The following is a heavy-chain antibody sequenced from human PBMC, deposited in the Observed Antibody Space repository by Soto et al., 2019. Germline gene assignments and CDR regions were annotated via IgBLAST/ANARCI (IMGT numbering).Heavy chain of an antibody. Sequence: SETLSLTCTVSGGSISSYYWSWIRQPPGKGLEWIGYIYYSGSTNYNPSLKSRVTISVDTSKNQFSLKLSSVTAADTAVYHCAREGYDYVWGSYRPIDYWGQGTLVTVSS. V-gene: IGHV4-59*01. CDR1: GGSISSYY. J-gene: IGHJ4*02. D-gene: IGHD3-16*02. CDR2: IYYSGST. CDR3: AREGYDYVWGSYRPIDY.